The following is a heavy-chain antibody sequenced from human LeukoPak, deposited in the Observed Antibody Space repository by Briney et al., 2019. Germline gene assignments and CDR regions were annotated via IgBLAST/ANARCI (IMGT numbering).Heavy chain of an antibody. CDR2: IYYSGST. D-gene: IGHD6-19*01. CDR1: GGSVSSSSYY. CDR3: ARVAVVVADPFDY. V-gene: IGHV4-39*07. J-gene: IGHJ4*02. Sequence: SETLSLTCSVSGGSVSSSSYYWGWIRQSPGKGLEWIGSIYYSGSTYYNPSLQSRVTISVDTSKNQFSLKPTSVTAADTAVYYCARVAVVVADPFDYWGQGTLVTVSA.